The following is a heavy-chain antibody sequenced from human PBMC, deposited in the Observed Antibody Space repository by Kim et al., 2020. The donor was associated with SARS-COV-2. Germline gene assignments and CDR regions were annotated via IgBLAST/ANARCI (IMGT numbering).Heavy chain of an antibody. CDR2: ISYDGSNK. CDR3: ARDWGGCSSTSCYRDYYYYMDV. D-gene: IGHD2-2*01. CDR1: GFTFSSYA. J-gene: IGHJ6*03. Sequence: GGSLRLSCAASGFTFSSYAMHWVRQAPGKGLEWVAVISYDGSNKYYADSVKGRFTISRDNSKNTLYLQMNSLRAEDTAVYYCARDWGGCSSTSCYRDYYYYMDVWGKGTTVTVSS. V-gene: IGHV3-30-3*01.